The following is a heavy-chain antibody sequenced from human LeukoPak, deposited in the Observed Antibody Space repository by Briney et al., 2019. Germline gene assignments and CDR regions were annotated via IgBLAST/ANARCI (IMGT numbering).Heavy chain of an antibody. Sequence: ASETLSLTCTVSGGSISGSSYYWGWIRQPPGKGLEWIGTIYYRGNTYYNPSLKSRVSISVDTSKNQFSLSLRSVTAADTAVYYCARQVATKGEWAFDVWGQGTMVTVSS. J-gene: IGHJ3*01. CDR2: IYYRGNT. V-gene: IGHV4-39*07. D-gene: IGHD5-12*01. CDR3: ARQVATKGEWAFDV. CDR1: GGSISGSSYY.